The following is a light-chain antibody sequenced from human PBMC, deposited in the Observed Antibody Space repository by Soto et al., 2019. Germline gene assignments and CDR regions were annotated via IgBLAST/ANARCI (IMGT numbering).Light chain of an antibody. CDR3: SSYASSTRVV. CDR1: SSDVGSYNY. J-gene: IGLJ2*01. CDR2: EVS. V-gene: IGLV2-14*01. Sequence: QSALTQPASVSGSPGQSITISCTGTSSDVGSYNYVSWYQQHPGKAPKLMIYEVSKRPSGVTNRFSGSKSGNTASLTISGLHAEDDADYYCSSYASSTRVVFGGGTKLTVL.